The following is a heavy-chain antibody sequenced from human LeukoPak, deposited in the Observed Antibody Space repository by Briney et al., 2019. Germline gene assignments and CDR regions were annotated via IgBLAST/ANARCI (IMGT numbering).Heavy chain of an antibody. Sequence: PGGSLRLSCAASGSTLRRYWMSWVRQAPGKGLEWVANIQQDGGEKYYVDSVKGRFTISRDNAKNSLYLQMSSLRAEDTAVYYCVRDPHYDSSGYYHPFDSWGQGTLVTVSS. CDR1: GSTLRRYW. J-gene: IGHJ4*02. CDR2: IQQDGGEK. V-gene: IGHV3-7*01. D-gene: IGHD3-22*01. CDR3: VRDPHYDSSGYYHPFDS.